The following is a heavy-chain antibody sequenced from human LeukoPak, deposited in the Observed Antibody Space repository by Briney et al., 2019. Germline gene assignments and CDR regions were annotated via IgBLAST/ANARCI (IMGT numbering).Heavy chain of an antibody. V-gene: IGHV4-34*01. Sequence: SETLSLTCDVDGESFGDLYWNWIRQPPGKRPEWIGEINDSGITNYNPSLKSRVTISIDTSKNQFSLRLTSVTAADTAMYYCARGGTYIYWYFDLWGRGTLVTVSS. D-gene: IGHD3-10*01. J-gene: IGHJ2*01. CDR3: ARGGTYIYWYFDL. CDR1: GESFGDLY. CDR2: INDSGIT.